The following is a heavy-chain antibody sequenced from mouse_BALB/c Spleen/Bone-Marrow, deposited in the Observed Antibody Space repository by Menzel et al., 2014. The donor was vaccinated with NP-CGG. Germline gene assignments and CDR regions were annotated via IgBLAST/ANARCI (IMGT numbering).Heavy chain of an antibody. Sequence: QVQLQQSGAELVRPGSSVKISCKSSGYSFSNYWMNGMKQRPGQGLEGIGERDRGDGDTNYNGKFKGKATLTADKSSSXAYMQLSSLASDDSAVYFCAGPLLSSYPLPYSGQGTSVPVSS. V-gene: IGHV1-80*01. D-gene: IGHD6-1*01. CDR2: RDRGDGDT. CDR1: GYSFSNYW. CDR3: AGPLLSSYPLPY. J-gene: IGHJ4*01.